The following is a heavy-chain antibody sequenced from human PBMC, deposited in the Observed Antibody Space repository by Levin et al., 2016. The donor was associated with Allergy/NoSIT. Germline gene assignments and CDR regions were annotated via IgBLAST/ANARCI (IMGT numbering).Heavy chain of an antibody. CDR2: INPNSGGT. CDR1: GYTFTGYY. CDR3: ARGPYDYVWGSYRYHNWFDP. V-gene: IGHV1-2*02. Sequence: ASVKVSCKTSGYTFTGYYMHWVRQAPGQGLEWMGWINPNSGGTNYAQKFQGRVTMTRDTSISTAYMELSRLRSDDTAVYYCARGPYDYVWGSYRYHNWFDPWGQGTLVTVSS. J-gene: IGHJ5*02. D-gene: IGHD3-16*02.